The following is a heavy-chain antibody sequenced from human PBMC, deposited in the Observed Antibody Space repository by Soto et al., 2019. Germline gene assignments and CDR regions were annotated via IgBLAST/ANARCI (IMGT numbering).Heavy chain of an antibody. V-gene: IGHV4-31*11. CDR3: ARGSSIAGLYYGMDV. CDR1: GGSISSGGYY. D-gene: IGHD6-6*01. Sequence: SETLSLTCAVSGGSISSGGYYWTWIRQHPGKGLEWIGYNYYSGITYYNPSLKSRVTISLDTSKNQFSLKLSSVTAADTAVYYCARGSSIAGLYYGMDVWGQGTKVTVSS. CDR2: NYYSGIT. J-gene: IGHJ6*02.